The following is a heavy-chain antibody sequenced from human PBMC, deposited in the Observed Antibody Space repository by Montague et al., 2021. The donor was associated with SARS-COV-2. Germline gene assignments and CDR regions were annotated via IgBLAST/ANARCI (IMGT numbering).Heavy chain of an antibody. V-gene: IGHV3-7*01. J-gene: IGHJ4*02. CDR2: IKQDGSEK. CDR1: GFTFSSYW. Sequence: SLRLSCAASGFTFSSYWMSWVRQAPGKGLEWVDNIKQDGSEKYYVDSAKGRINISRDNAKNSLHLQMNSLRAVDTAVYYCARDLRYFDWLFHSSGYYNYFDYWGQGTLVTVSS. CDR3: ARDLRYFDWLFHSSGYYNYFDY. D-gene: IGHD3-9*01.